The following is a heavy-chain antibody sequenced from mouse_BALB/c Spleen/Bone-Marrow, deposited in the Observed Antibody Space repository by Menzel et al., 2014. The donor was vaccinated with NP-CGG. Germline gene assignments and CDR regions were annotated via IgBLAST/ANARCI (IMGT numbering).Heavy chain of an antibody. Sequence: EVKLVESGGGLVQPGGSLNLACVASGFDFGRYWMSWARQAPGKGLEWIGEINPGSSTINYSPSLKDKFIISRDNAKNTLHLQMSKVRSEDTALYYCARLGYYGYHDNWGQGTTLTVSS. D-gene: IGHD1-2*01. J-gene: IGHJ2*01. V-gene: IGHV4-2*02. CDR1: GFDFGRYW. CDR2: INPGSSTI. CDR3: ARLGYYGYHDN.